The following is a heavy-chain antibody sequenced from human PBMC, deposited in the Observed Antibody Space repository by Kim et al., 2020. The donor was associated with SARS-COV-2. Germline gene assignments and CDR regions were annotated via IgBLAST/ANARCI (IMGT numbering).Heavy chain of an antibody. Sequence: ASVKVSCKASGYTFTGYFIHWVRQAPGQGLEWMGWLNPKSGGTDYAQRFQGRVTVTWDMSTTTYSMDLTSLRLDDTGVYFCVRDVSGHEDGDFDHWGQGT. CDR2: LNPKSGGT. D-gene: IGHD4-17*01. J-gene: IGHJ4*02. CDR1: GYTFTGYF. CDR3: VRDVSGHEDGDFDH. V-gene: IGHV1-2*02.